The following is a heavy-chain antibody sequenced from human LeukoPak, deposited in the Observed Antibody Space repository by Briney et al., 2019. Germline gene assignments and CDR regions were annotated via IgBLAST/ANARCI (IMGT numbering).Heavy chain of an antibody. V-gene: IGHV3-53*01. CDR1: GFTVSSNS. CDR3: ARLLVYNSGGEAFDH. Sequence: GGSLRLSCTVSGFTVSSNSMSWVRQAPGKGLEWVSFIYSDNTHYSDSVKGRFTISRDNAKNSLYLQMNSLRVEDTAVYYCARLLVYNSGGEAFDHWGQGTLVTVSS. J-gene: IGHJ4*02. CDR2: IYSDNT. D-gene: IGHD1-20*01.